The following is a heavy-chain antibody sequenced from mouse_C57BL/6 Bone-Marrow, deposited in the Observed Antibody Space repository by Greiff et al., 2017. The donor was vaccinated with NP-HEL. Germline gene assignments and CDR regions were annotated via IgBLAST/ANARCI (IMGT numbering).Heavy chain of an antibody. V-gene: IGHV1-26*01. Sequence: EVQLQQSGPELVKPGASVKISCKASGYTFTDYYMNWVKQSHGKSLEWIGDINPNNGGTSYNQKFKGKATLTVDKSSSTAYMELRSLTSVDSAVYYCARATYYDYDGAMDYWGQGTSVTVSS. J-gene: IGHJ4*01. D-gene: IGHD2-4*01. CDR1: GYTFTDYY. CDR3: ARATYYDYDGAMDY. CDR2: INPNNGGT.